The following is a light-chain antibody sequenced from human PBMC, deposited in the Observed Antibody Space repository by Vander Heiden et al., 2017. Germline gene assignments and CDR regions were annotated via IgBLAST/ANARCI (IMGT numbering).Light chain of an antibody. CDR1: ALPKQY. J-gene: IGLJ1*01. Sequence: SYELPQPPSVSVSPGQTARITCSGDALPKQYAYWYQQKPGQAPVLVIYKDRERPSGIPERFSGSSSGTTVTLTISGVQAEDEADYYCQSADSSGTYYVFGTGTKVTVL. CDR3: QSADSSGTYYV. CDR2: KDR. V-gene: IGLV3-25*03.